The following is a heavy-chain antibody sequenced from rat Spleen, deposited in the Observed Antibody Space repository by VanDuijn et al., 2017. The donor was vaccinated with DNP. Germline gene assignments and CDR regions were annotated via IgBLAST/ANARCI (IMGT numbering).Heavy chain of an antibody. CDR3: TTDFERGY. CDR2: ISASGGST. J-gene: IGHJ2*01. V-gene: IGHV5-27*01. D-gene: IGHD1-11*01. CDR1: GFTFSYYG. Sequence: EVQLVESGGGLVQPGRSLKLSCAASGFTFSYYGMAWVRQAPKKGLEWVASISASGGSTSYRDSVKGRFTISRDNAKSILYLQMESLRSEDTATFYCTTDFERGYWGQGVMVTVSS.